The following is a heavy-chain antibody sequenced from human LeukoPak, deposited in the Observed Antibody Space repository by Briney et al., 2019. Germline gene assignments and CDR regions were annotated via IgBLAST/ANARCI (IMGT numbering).Heavy chain of an antibody. J-gene: IGHJ4*02. CDR2: ISSSSSYI. CDR1: GFTFSSYS. CDR3: ARDRDGYDQADY. D-gene: IGHD5-12*01. Sequence: GGSLRLSCAASGFTFSSYSMNWVRQAAGKGLEWVSSISSSSSYIYYADSVKGRFTISRDNAKNSLYLQMNSLRAEDTAVYYCARDRDGYDQADYWGQGTLVTVSS. V-gene: IGHV3-21*01.